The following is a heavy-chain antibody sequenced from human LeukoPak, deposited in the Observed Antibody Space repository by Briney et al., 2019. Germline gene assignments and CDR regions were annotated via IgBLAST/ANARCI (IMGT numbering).Heavy chain of an antibody. Sequence: EASVKVSCTASGYTFTTYGISWVRQAPGQGLDWMGWISAYNGNTNYAQKFQGRVTMTTDTSTSTAYMELRSLRSDDTAVYYCARVELAWSTGDYWGQGTLVTVSS. V-gene: IGHV1-18*01. D-gene: IGHD3-3*02. CDR3: ARVELAWSTGDY. CDR1: GYTFTTYG. J-gene: IGHJ4*02. CDR2: ISAYNGNT.